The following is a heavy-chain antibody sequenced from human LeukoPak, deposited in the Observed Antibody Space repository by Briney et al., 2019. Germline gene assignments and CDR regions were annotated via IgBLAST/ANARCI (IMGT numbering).Heavy chain of an antibody. V-gene: IGHV3-23*01. CDR3: AKDYSSGYYSYFDY. Sequence: GGSLRLSCAASGFTFSSYAMSWVRQAPGEGLEWVSAISGSGGSTYYADSVKGRFTISRDNSKNTLYLQMNSLRAEDTAVYYCAKDYSSGYYSYFDYWGQGTLVTVSS. CDR2: ISGSGGST. D-gene: IGHD3-22*01. CDR1: GFTFSSYA. J-gene: IGHJ4*02.